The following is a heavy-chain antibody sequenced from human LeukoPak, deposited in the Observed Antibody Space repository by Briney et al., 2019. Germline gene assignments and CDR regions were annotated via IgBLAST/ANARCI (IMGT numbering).Heavy chain of an antibody. CDR2: ISGSGGST. D-gene: IGHD3-16*01. CDR1: GFTLSSYA. V-gene: IGHV3-23*01. CDR3: AKDWGEYFDYVWGSFTSFDS. Sequence: PGGSLRLSCAASGFTLSSYAMSWVRQAPGKGLERVSAISGSGGSTYYADSVKGRVTISRDNSKNTLDLQMNSLRAEDTALYYCAKDWGEYFDYVWGSFTSFDSWGQGTLVTVSS. J-gene: IGHJ4*02.